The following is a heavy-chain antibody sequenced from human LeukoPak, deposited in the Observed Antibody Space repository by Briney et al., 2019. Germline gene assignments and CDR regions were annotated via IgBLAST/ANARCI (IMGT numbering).Heavy chain of an antibody. CDR3: ARDLADYSDY. V-gene: IGHV3-21*01. CDR1: GFTFSTYS. D-gene: IGHD2-21*01. J-gene: IGHJ4*02. Sequence: PGGSLRLSCAASGFTFSTYSMNWVRQAPGKGLEWVSSISTSGTYIYYADSLKGRFTISRDNAKNSLYLQMHSLRAEDTAVYYCARDLADYSDYWGQGTLVTVSS. CDR2: ISTSGTYI.